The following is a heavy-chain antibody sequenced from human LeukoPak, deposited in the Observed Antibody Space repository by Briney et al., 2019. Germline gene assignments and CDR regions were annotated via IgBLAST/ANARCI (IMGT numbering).Heavy chain of an antibody. J-gene: IGHJ4*02. CDR2: IKQDGSEK. CDR1: GFTFSAYG. D-gene: IGHD3-16*02. CDR3: ARGHDYVWGSYRVYFDY. Sequence: GGSLRLSCAASGFTFSAYGMHWVRQAPGKGLEWVANIKQDGSEKYYVDSVKGRFTISRDNAKNSLYLQMNSLRAEDTAVYYCARGHDYVWGSYRVYFDYWGQGTLVTVSS. V-gene: IGHV3-7*01.